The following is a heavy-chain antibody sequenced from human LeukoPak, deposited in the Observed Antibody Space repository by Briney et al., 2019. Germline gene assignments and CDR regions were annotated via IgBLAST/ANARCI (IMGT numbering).Heavy chain of an antibody. D-gene: IGHD3-22*01. CDR3: ARVERFYYDSSAHPGYFDY. CDR1: GLTFSNYG. V-gene: IGHV4-34*01. CDR2: INHSGST. J-gene: IGHJ4*02. Sequence: GSLRLSCAASGLTFSNYGMSWIRQPPGKGLEWIGEINHSGSTNYNPSLKSRVTISVDTSKNQFSLKLSSVTAADTAVYYCARVERFYYDSSAHPGYFDYWGQGTLVTVSS.